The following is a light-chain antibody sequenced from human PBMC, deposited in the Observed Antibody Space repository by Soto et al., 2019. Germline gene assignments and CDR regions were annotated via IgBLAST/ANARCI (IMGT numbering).Light chain of an antibody. V-gene: IGKV3-15*01. CDR3: QQYNNWPLT. CDR2: GAS. CDR1: QSVSSN. J-gene: IGKJ5*01. Sequence: ELVLTQSPGTLSLSPGERATLSCRASQSVSSNLAWYQQKPGQAPRLLIYGASTRATGIPARFSGSGSGTEFTLTISSLQSEDFAVYYCQQYNNWPLTFGQGTRLEIK.